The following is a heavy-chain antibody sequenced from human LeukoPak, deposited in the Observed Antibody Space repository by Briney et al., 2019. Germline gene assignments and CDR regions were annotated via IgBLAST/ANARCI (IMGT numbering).Heavy chain of an antibody. Sequence: GASLRLSCAASGFTFSSYAMSWVRQTPGKGLEWVSDIICSGGSTYYADSVKGRFTICRDDSKNTLYLQMNSLRDEDTAIYYCARGEWELLPSLGYWGQGTLVTVSS. D-gene: IGHD3-22*01. V-gene: IGHV3-23*01. CDR2: IICSGGST. CDR3: ARGEWELLPSLGY. J-gene: IGHJ4*02. CDR1: GFTFSSYA.